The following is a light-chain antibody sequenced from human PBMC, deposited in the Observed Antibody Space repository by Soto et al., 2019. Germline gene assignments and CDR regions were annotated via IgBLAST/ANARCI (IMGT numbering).Light chain of an antibody. CDR2: KAS. CDR3: QHHNSDSQA. CDR1: QTISSW. Sequence: IQMTQSPSTLSGSVGDRVTITCRACQTISSWLAWYQQKPVKAPKLLIYKASTLKSGVPSRFSGSGSGTEFTLTISSLQPNDSETYYCQHHNSDSQAFGQATKV. J-gene: IGKJ1*01. V-gene: IGKV1-5*03.